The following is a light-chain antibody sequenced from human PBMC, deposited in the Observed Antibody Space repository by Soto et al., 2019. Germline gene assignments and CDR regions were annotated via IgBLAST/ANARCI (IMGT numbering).Light chain of an antibody. CDR1: SGSIASNY. CDR2: EDN. Sequence: NFMLTQPHSVSESPGKTVTISCTRSSGSIASNYVQWYQQRPGSAPTTVIYEDNQRPSGVPDRFSGSIDSSSNSASLTISGLETEDEADYYCQSYDSSTPHVVFGGGTKLTVL. CDR3: QSYDSSTPHVV. V-gene: IGLV6-57*04. J-gene: IGLJ2*01.